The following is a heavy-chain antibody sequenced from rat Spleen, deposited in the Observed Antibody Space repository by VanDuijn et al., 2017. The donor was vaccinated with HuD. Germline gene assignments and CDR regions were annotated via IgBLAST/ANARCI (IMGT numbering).Heavy chain of an antibody. J-gene: IGHJ2*01. CDR1: GFSLTSNG. Sequence: QVQLKESGPGLVQPSQTLSLTCTVSGFSLTSNGVSWVRQPLGKGLVWMGSIWSTGGTHYNSAVQSRLSISRDTSKSQVFLKMNSLQPEDTGTYYCARHEAAPFDYWGQGVMVTVSS. CDR3: ARHEAAPFDY. D-gene: IGHD1-2*01. V-gene: IGHV2-72*01. CDR2: IWSTGGT.